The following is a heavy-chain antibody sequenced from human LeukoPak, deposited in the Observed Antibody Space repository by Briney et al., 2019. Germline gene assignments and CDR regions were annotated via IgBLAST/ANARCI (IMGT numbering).Heavy chain of an antibody. V-gene: IGHV1-24*01. D-gene: IGHD2-2*01. CDR1: GYTLTESS. Sequence: ASVKVSCKVSGYTLTESSMHWVRQAPGKGLEWMGGFDPEDGETIYAQKFQGRVTMTEDTSTDTAYMELSSLRSEDTAVYYCATGQYCSSTSCYSAFYYGMDVWGKGTTVTVSS. CDR3: ATGQYCSSTSCYSAFYYGMDV. CDR2: FDPEDGET. J-gene: IGHJ6*04.